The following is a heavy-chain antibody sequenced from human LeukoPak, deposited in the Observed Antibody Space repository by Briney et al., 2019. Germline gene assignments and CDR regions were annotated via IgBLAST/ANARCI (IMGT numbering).Heavy chain of an antibody. J-gene: IGHJ4*02. V-gene: IGHV3-30*18. CDR3: AKDQQQLAYLFDN. CDR1: GFAFSSHG. CDR2: ISYDENNK. D-gene: IGHD6-13*01. Sequence: GRSLGLSCAASGFAFSSHGMHWVRQPPGKGLEWVAVISYDENNKYYADSVKGRFTISRDNSKTTLYLQMNSLRIEGTAVYYCAKDQQQLAYLFDNWGQGTLVTVSS.